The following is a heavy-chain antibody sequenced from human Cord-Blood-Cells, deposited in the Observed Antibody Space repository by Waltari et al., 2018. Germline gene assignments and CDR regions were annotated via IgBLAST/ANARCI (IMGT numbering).Heavy chain of an antibody. CDR1: GFTVSSNY. J-gene: IGHJ4*02. CDR2: IYSGGST. V-gene: IGHV3-53*01. CDR3: ARHRESSSFDY. Sequence: EVQLVESGGGLIQPGGSLRLSCAASGFTVSSNYMSWVRQAPGKGLEWVSVIYSGGSTYDADSWKGRFTISRDNSKNTLYLQMNSLRAEDTAVYYCARHRESSSFDYWGQGTLVTVSS. D-gene: IGHD6-6*01.